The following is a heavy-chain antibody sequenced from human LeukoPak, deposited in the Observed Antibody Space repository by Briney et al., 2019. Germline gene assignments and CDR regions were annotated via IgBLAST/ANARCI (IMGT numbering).Heavy chain of an antibody. CDR3: ARVPGGSSGWYADY. D-gene: IGHD6-19*01. J-gene: IGHJ4*02. CDR1: GGSITSVTW. Sequence: PSETLSLTCAVSGGSITSVTWWSWVHQPPGKGLEWIGEIYHSGTTNYNPSLKSRVTISVDKSKKQFSLKLSSVTAADTAVYYCARVPGGSSGWYADYWGQGTLVTVSS. CDR2: IYHSGTT. V-gene: IGHV4-4*02.